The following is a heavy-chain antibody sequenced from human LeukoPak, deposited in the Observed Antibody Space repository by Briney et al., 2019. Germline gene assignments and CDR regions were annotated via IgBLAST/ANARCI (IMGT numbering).Heavy chain of an antibody. J-gene: IGHJ4*02. CDR2: IYTSGST. V-gene: IGHV4-4*07. CDR1: GGSISSYY. CDR3: ARDYGDYPYYFAY. Sequence: PSETLPLTCTVSGGSISSYYWSWTRQPAGKGLEWIGRIYTSGSTNYNPSLKSRVTISVDTSKNQFSLKLSSVTAADTAVYYCARDYGDYPYYFAYRGQRSLVTVSS. D-gene: IGHD4-17*01.